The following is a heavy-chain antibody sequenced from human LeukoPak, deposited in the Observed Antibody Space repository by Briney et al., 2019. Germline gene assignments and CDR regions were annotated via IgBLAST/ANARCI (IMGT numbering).Heavy chain of an antibody. Sequence: ASVKVSCKASGYTFTSYCISWVRQAPGQGLEWMVWISAYNGNTNYAQKLQGRVTMTTDTSTSTAYMELRSLRSDDTAVYYCARETRSYGDPGGWFDPWGQGTLVTVSS. V-gene: IGHV1-18*01. D-gene: IGHD4-17*01. J-gene: IGHJ5*02. CDR2: ISAYNGNT. CDR3: ARETRSYGDPGGWFDP. CDR1: GYTFTSYC.